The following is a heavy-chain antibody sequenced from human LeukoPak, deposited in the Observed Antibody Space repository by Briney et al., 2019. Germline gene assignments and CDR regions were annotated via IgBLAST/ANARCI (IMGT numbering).Heavy chain of an antibody. CDR3: AREAPAYGERYFVS. Sequence: GGSLRLSCAASGFTFSSYAMSWVRQAPGKGPVWVSRINPDGSATWDADSVRGRSIISRDDAKNTLYLQMNSLRPEDTALYYCAREAPAYGERYFVSWGQGTLVTVSS. D-gene: IGHD1-1*01. CDR1: GFTFSSYA. V-gene: IGHV3-74*01. J-gene: IGHJ4*02. CDR2: INPDGSAT.